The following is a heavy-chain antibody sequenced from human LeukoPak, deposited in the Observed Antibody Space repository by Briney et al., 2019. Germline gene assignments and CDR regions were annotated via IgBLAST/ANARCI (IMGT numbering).Heavy chain of an antibody. D-gene: IGHD3-3*01. CDR3: ASYYDFWSGYYYMDV. J-gene: IGHJ6*03. CDR1: GFTFSDYY. Sequence: GGSLRLSCAASGFTFSDYYMSWIRQAPGKGLEWDSYISSSGSTIYYADSVKGRFTISRDNAKNSLYLQMNSLRAEDTAVYYCASYYDFWSGYYYMDVWGKGTTVTVSS. CDR2: ISSSGSTI. V-gene: IGHV3-11*01.